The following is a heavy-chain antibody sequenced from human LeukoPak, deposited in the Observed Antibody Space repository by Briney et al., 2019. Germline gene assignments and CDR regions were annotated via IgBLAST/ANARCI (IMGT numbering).Heavy chain of an antibody. CDR1: GYTFTSYG. D-gene: IGHD6-6*01. CDR3: ARGRPYSSSSGYYYYYMDV. J-gene: IGHJ6*03. V-gene: IGHV1-18*01. CDR2: ISAYNGNT. Sequence: ASVKVSCEASGYTFTSYGISWVRQPPGQGLEWMGWISAYNGNTNYAQKLQGRVTMTTDTSTSTAYMELRSLRSDDTAVYYCARGRPYSSSSGYYYYYMDVWGKGTTVTVSS.